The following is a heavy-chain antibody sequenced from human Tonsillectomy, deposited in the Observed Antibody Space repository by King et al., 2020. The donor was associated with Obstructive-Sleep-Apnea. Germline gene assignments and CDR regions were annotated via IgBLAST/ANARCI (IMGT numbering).Heavy chain of an antibody. V-gene: IGHV4-31*03. CDR1: GDSMSGHDYY. Sequence: QLQESGPGLVKPSQTLSLTCTVSGDSMSGHDYYWSWIRQHPGKDLEWIGYIYNSGSTDYNPSLKGRFTMSADTSNNQISLGLRALTAADTAVYYCVRRQITSGAPNWFDPWGQGTLVTVSS. J-gene: IGHJ5*02. D-gene: IGHD5-24*01. CDR3: VRRQITSGAPNWFDP. CDR2: IYNSGST.